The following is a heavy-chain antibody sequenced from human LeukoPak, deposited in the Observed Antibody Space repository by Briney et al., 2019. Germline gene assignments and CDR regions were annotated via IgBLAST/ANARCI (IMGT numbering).Heavy chain of an antibody. D-gene: IGHD3-9*01. Sequence: GGSLRLSCAASGFTFSNYWMHWVRQGPGKGLVWVSRISNDGRSTTYADSVKGRFTVSRDNARNTMYLQMNSLRAEDTAVYCCARIDTFDYWGQGTLVTVSS. J-gene: IGHJ4*02. CDR1: GFTFSNYW. CDR2: ISNDGRST. CDR3: ARIDTFDY. V-gene: IGHV3-74*01.